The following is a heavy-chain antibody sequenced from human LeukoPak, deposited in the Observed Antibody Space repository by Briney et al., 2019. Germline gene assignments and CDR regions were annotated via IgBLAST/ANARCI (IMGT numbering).Heavy chain of an antibody. D-gene: IGHD1-14*01. CDR3: ARHDRADYYYYGMDV. CDR2: IYPGDSDT. J-gene: IGHJ6*02. CDR1: GYSFTTYW. V-gene: IGHV5-51*01. Sequence: GESLKISCKGSGYSFTTYWIGWVRQMPGKGLEWTGIIYPGDSDTRYSPSFQGQVTISADKSISTAYLQWSSLKASDTAMYYCARHDRADYYYYGMDVWGQGTTVTVSS.